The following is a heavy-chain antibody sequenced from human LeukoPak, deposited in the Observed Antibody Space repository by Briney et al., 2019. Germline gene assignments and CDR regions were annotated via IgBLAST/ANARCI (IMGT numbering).Heavy chain of an antibody. D-gene: IGHD5-24*01. Sequence: PGGSLRLSYAASGFTFDDYGMRWVHQAPGKGLEWVSGINWNGGSTGYADSVKGRFTFSRDNAKNSLYLQMNRLRAEDTALYYCARGRGDGYNSGFDYWGQGTLVTVSS. CDR1: GFTFDDYG. CDR3: ARGRGDGYNSGFDY. CDR2: INWNGGST. J-gene: IGHJ4*02. V-gene: IGHV3-20*03.